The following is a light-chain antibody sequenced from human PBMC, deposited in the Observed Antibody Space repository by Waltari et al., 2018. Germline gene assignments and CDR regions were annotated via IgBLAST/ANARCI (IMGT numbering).Light chain of an antibody. Sequence: DIQMTQSPSSLSAPVGDRVTITCRASRTISTFLNWYQQKPGKAPKLLIYAASSLQTGVPSRFSGSGSGKDFTLTISSLQPEDFATYYCLQCYSTTWTFGQGPRWKSN. CDR1: RTISTF. CDR3: LQCYSTTWT. CDR2: AAS. J-gene: IGKJ1*01. V-gene: IGKV1-39*01.